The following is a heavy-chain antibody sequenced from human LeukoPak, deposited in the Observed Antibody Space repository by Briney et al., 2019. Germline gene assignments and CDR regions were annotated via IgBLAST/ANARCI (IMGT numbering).Heavy chain of an antibody. CDR3: ARARHGILTGYYLDY. J-gene: IGHJ4*02. CDR2: IWYDGSNK. Sequence: PGRSLRLSCAASGFTFSSCGMHWVRQAPGKGLEWVTVIWYDGSNKYYADSVKGRFTISRDNSKDTLYLQMNSLRAEDTAVYYCARARHGILTGYYLDYWGQGTLVTVSS. V-gene: IGHV3-33*01. D-gene: IGHD3-9*01. CDR1: GFTFSSCG.